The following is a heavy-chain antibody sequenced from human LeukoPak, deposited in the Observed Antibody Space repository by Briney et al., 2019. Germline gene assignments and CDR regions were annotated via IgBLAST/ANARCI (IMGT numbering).Heavy chain of an antibody. D-gene: IGHD6-19*01. CDR2: ISAYNGNT. CDR1: GYTFTSYG. J-gene: IGHJ4*02. CDR3: ARGRGPGQWLVSWYFDY. Sequence: ASVKVSCKASGYTFTSYGISWVRRAPGQGLEWMGWISAYNGNTNYAQKLQGRVTMTTDTSTSTAYMELRSLRSDDTAVYYCARGRGPGQWLVSWYFDYWGQGTLVTVSS. V-gene: IGHV1-18*01.